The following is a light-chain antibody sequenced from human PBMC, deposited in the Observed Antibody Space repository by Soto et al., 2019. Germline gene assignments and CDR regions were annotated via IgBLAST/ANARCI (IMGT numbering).Light chain of an antibody. CDR3: QQTYTTPEIT. CDR1: QGISNY. CDR2: GAS. J-gene: IGKJ5*01. V-gene: IGKV1-39*01. Sequence: DIQLTQSPSFLSASVGDRVIITCRASQGISNYLAWYQQKPGKAPKLLIYGASYLKSGVPTRFSGSGSGTDFTLTISSLQPEDFAIYYCQQTYTTPEITFGQGTRLEIK.